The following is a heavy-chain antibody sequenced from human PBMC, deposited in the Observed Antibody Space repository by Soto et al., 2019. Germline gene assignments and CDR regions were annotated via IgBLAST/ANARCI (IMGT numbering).Heavy chain of an antibody. J-gene: IGHJ4*02. D-gene: IGHD3-16*01. CDR3: AKSAYVWGRNSSYYFDY. Sequence: EVQLLESGGASVQPGGSLRLSCAASGFIFGNYDMTWVRQAPGKGLEWVSAVTGSGGSTYYADSVKGRFSISRDNSKNTLHLQMNALRAEDTAVYYCAKSAYVWGRNSSYYFDYWGQGTLVTVSS. CDR1: GFIFGNYD. V-gene: IGHV3-23*01. CDR2: VTGSGGST.